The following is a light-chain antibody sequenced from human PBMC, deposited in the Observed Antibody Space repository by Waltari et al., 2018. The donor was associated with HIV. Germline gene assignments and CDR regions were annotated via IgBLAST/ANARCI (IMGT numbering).Light chain of an antibody. Sequence: QSAPTQPPSAPGSPGTSGTTSRAGTRSDAGAYNYLSWYQQHPGKAPKLMIYEVSKRPSGVPDRFSGSKSGNTASLTVSGLQAEDEADYYCSSYAGSNNLLFGGGTKLTVL. CDR3: SSYAGSNNLL. CDR1: RSDAGAYNY. CDR2: EVS. V-gene: IGLV2-8*01. J-gene: IGLJ2*01.